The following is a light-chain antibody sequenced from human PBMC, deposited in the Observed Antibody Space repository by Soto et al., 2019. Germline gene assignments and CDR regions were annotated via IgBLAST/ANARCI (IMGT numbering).Light chain of an antibody. J-gene: IGLJ3*02. V-gene: IGLV3-1*01. CDR2: QDN. CDR1: NLGSKY. CDR3: QAWDSSAHMV. Sequence: SYELTQPPSVSVSPGQPATITCSGDNLGSKYVCWYQQKPGQSPALVIYQDNKRPSGIPERLSGSNSGNTATLTISGTQAMDEADYYCQAWDSSAHMVFGGGTKLTVL.